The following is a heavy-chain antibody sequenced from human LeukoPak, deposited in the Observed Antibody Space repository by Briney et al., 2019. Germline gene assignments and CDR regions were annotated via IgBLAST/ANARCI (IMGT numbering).Heavy chain of an antibody. CDR3: ARVGSSGYYSYYFDY. D-gene: IGHD3-22*01. CDR2: INPSGGST. CDR1: GYTFTSYY. J-gene: IGHJ4*02. V-gene: IGHV1-46*01. Sequence: ASVKVSCKASGYTFTSYYMHWVRQAPGQGLEWMGIINPSGGSTSYAQKFQGRVTMTRDTSTSTAYMELSRLRSDDTAEYYCARVGSSGYYSYYFDYWGQGTLVTVSS.